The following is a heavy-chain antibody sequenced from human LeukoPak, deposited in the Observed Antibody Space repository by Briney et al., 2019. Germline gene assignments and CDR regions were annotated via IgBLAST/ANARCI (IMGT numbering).Heavy chain of an antibody. CDR2: IYYTGGT. J-gene: IGHJ4*02. CDR1: GGSISTYY. D-gene: IGHD6-13*01. Sequence: SETLSLTCTVSGGSISTYYWSWIRQSPGKGLEWIGYIYYTGGTNYNPSLKSRVTISVDTSKNQFSLQLRSVTAADTAVYYCARAIRVAAAIWDSWGQGTLVTVSS. V-gene: IGHV4-59*01. CDR3: ARAIRVAAAIWDS.